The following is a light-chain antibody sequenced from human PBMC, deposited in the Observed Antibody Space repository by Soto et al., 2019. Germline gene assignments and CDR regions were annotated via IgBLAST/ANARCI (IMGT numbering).Light chain of an antibody. CDR1: SSDVGGYNY. CDR2: EVS. Sequence: HPAAVSCSTGHSITISCTGTSSDVGGYNYVSWYQQQSGKAPKLMIHEVSNRPSGVSSRFSGSKSGNTASLTISGLQAEEEADYYCSSYTSSRAYVFGIGTKAPS. CDR3: SSYTSSRAYV. J-gene: IGLJ1*01. V-gene: IGLV2-14*01.